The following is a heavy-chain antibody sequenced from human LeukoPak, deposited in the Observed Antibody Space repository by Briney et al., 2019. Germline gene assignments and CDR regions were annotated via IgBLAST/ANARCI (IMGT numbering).Heavy chain of an antibody. J-gene: IGHJ4*02. CDR2: ISWNSGSL. CDR3: VKGETAVAGGAFDH. D-gene: IGHD6-19*01. Sequence: PGGSLRLSCGASGFNFNDYAMHWVRQAPGKGLEWVSGISWNSGSLGYAGSVKGRFTVSRDNAKNSLYLQMNSLRAEDMALYYCVKGETAVAGGAFDHWGQGTLVTVYS. V-gene: IGHV3-9*03. CDR1: GFNFNDYA.